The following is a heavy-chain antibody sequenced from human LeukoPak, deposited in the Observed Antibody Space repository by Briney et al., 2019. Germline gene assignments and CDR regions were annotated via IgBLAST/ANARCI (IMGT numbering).Heavy chain of an antibody. CDR1: GYTFINYA. CDR2: ISAYNANT. D-gene: IGHD5-24*01. CDR3: ARGRDGYNLNY. V-gene: IGHV1-18*01. J-gene: IGHJ4*02. Sequence: GASVKVSCKASGYTFINYAISWVRQAPGQGLEWMGWISAYNANTNYAQKLQGRVTVTTDTSTSTAYMELRSLRSDDTAVYYCARGRDGYNLNYWGQGTLVTVSS.